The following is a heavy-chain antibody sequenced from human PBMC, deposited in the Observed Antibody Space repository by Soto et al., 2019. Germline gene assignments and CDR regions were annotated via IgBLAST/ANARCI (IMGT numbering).Heavy chain of an antibody. J-gene: IGHJ6*02. V-gene: IGHV1-69*01. CDR3: ARSDFCSGYRNYYYYGMDV. D-gene: IGHD3-3*01. CDR2: IIPIFGTA. CDR1: GGTFSSYA. Sequence: QVQLVQSGAEVKKPGSSVKVSCKASGGTFSSYAISWVRQAPGQGLEWMGGIIPIFGTANYAQKFQGRVTITADESTSTAYMELSSLRSEDTAVYYCARSDFCSGYRNYYYYGMDVWGQGTTVTVSS.